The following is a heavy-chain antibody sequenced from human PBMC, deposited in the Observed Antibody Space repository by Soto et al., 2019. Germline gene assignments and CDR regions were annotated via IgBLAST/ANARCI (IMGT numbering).Heavy chain of an antibody. D-gene: IGHD5-12*01. J-gene: IGHJ5*02. CDR3: VRSDSGYDWRDWFDP. CDR2: ISAYNGNT. V-gene: IGHV1-18*04. Sequence: QVQLVQSGAEVKKPGASVKVSCKASGYTFTSYGISWVRQAPGQGLEWMGWISAYNGNTNYAQKLQGRVTMTTDTSTSTAYMELRSLRSDDTAVYYCVRSDSGYDWRDWFDPWGQGTLVTVSS. CDR1: GYTFTSYG.